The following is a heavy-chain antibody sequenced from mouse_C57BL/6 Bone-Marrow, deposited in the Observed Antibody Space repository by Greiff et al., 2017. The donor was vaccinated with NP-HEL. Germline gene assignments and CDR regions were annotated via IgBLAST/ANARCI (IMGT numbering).Heavy chain of an antibody. V-gene: IGHV1-72*01. J-gene: IGHJ1*03. CDR3: ARNYYGSSLWYFDV. CDR1: GYTFTSYW. Sequence: QVQLKQPGAELVKPGASVKLSCKASGYTFTSYWMHWVKQRPGRGLEWIGRIDPNSGGTKYNEKFKSKATLTVDKPSSTAYMQLSSLTSEDSAVYYCARNYYGSSLWYFDVWGTGTTVTVSS. D-gene: IGHD1-1*01. CDR2: IDPNSGGT.